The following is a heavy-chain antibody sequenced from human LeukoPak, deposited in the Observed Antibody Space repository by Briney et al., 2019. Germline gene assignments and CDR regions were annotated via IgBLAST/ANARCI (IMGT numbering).Heavy chain of an antibody. V-gene: IGHV1-46*01. CDR3: ARADFDWLSGNYYYYYYMDV. CDR2: INPSGGST. D-gene: IGHD3-9*01. CDR1: GYTFTSYY. J-gene: IGHJ6*03. Sequence: RASVNVSCTASGYTFTSYYIHWVRQAPGQGLGWMGIINPSGGSTNYAQKFQGRVTMTRDTSISTAYMELSRLRSDDTAVYYCARADFDWLSGNYYYYYYMDVWGKGTTVTVSS.